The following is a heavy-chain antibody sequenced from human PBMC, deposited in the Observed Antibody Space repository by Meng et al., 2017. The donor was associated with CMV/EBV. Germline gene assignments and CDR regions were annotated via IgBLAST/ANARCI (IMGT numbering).Heavy chain of an antibody. CDR2: INHSGST. V-gene: IGHV4-34*01. CDR1: GGSFSGYY. D-gene: IGHD6-13*01. Sequence: SEILSFTCAVYGGSFSGYYWSWSRQLPGKGLEWIGEINHSGSTNYNPSLKSRVTISVDTSKNQFSLKLSSVTAADTAVYYCARGTEQLDIDYWGQGTLVTVSS. CDR3: ARGTEQLDIDY. J-gene: IGHJ4*02.